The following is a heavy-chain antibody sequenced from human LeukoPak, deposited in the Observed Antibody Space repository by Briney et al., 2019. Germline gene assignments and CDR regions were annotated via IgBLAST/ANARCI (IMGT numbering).Heavy chain of an antibody. CDR2: ISSSGSTI. Sequence: PGGSLRLSCAASGFTFSSYEMNWVRQAPGKGLEWDAYISSSGSTIYYADPVKGRFTISRDNAKNSLYLQMNSLRAEDTAVYYCARDYGDSPTQYYFDYWGQGTLVTVSS. D-gene: IGHD4-17*01. CDR3: ARDYGDSPTQYYFDY. J-gene: IGHJ4*02. V-gene: IGHV3-48*03. CDR1: GFTFSSYE.